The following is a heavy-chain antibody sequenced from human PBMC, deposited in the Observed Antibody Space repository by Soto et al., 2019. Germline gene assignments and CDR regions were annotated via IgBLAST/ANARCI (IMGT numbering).Heavy chain of an antibody. CDR3: ARDPIHYGSRSAIPPFDY. Sequence: SVKVSCKASGGTFSSYAISWVRQAPGQGLEWMGGIIPIFGTANYAQKFQGRVTITADESTSTAYMELSSLRSEDTAVYYCARDPIHYGSRSAIPPFDYWGPGPLVTL. CDR2: IIPIFGTA. V-gene: IGHV1-69*13. D-gene: IGHD3-10*01. J-gene: IGHJ4*02. CDR1: GGTFSSYA.